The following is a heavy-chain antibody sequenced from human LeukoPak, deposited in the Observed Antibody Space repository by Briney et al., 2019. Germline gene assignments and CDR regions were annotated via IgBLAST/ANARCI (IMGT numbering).Heavy chain of an antibody. CDR2: INAYNGNT. CDR1: GYTFNSYS. J-gene: IGHJ3*02. V-gene: IGHV1-18*01. Sequence: ASEKVSCKASGYTFNSYSINWVRQAPGQGLEWMGSINAYNGNTNYAQKVQGRVTMTTDTSTSTAYMELRSLRSDDTALYYCARGRQNYDFWSGYSHDAFDIWGQGTMVTVSS. CDR3: ARGRQNYDFWSGYSHDAFDI. D-gene: IGHD3-3*01.